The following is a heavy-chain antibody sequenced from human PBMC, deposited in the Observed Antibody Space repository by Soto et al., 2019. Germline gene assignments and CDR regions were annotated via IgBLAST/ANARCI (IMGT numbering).Heavy chain of an antibody. CDR3: VRGAVTGPSPPDY. J-gene: IGHJ4*02. Sequence: EVQLVESGGGLVQPGGSLRLSCGASGFTFIHYWMSWVRQAPGKGLQWVAYIKQDGSDIYYVDSVTGRFTVSRDNAKTSLYLQMNSLRVEDTAVYYCVRGAVTGPSPPDYWGQGTLVTVSS. D-gene: IGHD6-19*01. CDR2: IKQDGSDI. V-gene: IGHV3-7*01. CDR1: GFTFIHYW.